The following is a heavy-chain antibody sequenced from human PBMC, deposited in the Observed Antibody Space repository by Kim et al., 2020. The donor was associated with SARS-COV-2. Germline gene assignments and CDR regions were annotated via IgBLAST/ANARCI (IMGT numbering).Heavy chain of an antibody. CDR3: VYCSGGSCYVGVDY. D-gene: IGHD2-15*01. J-gene: IGHJ4*02. Sequence: SVKVSCKASGGTFSSYAISWVRQAPVQGLEWMGGIIPIFGTANYAQKFQGRVTITADKSTSTAYMELSSLRSEDTAVYYCVYCSGGSCYVGVDYWGQGTLVTVSS. V-gene: IGHV1-69*06. CDR1: GGTFSSYA. CDR2: IIPIFGTA.